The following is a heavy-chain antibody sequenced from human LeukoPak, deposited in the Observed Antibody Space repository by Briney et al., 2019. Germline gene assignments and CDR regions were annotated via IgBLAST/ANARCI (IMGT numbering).Heavy chain of an antibody. D-gene: IGHD6-13*01. Sequence: KSSETLSLTCTVSGGSISSSSYYWSWIRQPPGKGLEWIGEINHTGTTNYNPSLKSRVTISVDTSKNQFSLKLKSVTAADTAVYYCARKEGGQLANTRRWFDPWGQGTLVTVSS. J-gene: IGHJ5*02. CDR3: ARKEGGQLANTRRWFDP. CDR1: GGSISSSSYY. V-gene: IGHV4-39*07. CDR2: INHTGTT.